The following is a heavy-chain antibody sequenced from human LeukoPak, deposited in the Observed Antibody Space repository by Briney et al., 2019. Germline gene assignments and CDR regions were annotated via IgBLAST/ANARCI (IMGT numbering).Heavy chain of an antibody. D-gene: IGHD3-22*01. J-gene: IGHJ3*02. CDR2: IYYSGNS. CDR1: GGSASSYY. V-gene: IGHV4-59*02. Sequence: SETLSLTCTVSGGSASSYYWSWIRQPPGKGLEWIGYIYYSGNSNYNPSLKSRVTISVDTSKNQFSLKLSSVTAADTAVYYCARYYDSSGYYYAPGAFDIWGQGTMVTVSS. CDR3: ARYYDSSGYYYAPGAFDI.